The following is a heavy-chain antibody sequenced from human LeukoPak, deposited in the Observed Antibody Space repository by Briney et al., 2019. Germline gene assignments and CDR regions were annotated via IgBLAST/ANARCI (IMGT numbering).Heavy chain of an antibody. Sequence: SETLSLTCTVSGGSISSYYWSWIRQPPGKGLEWIGYIYYSGSTNYNPSLKSRVTISVDTSKNQFSLKLSSVTAADTAVYYCARRGGKNYGDYLLYYYYMDVWGKGTTVTVSS. CDR3: ARRGGKNYGDYLLYYYYMDV. CDR2: IYYSGST. V-gene: IGHV4-59*01. CDR1: GGSISSYY. J-gene: IGHJ6*03. D-gene: IGHD4-17*01.